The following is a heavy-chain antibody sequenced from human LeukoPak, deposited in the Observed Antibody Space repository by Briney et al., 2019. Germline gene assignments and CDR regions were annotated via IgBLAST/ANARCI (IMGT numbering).Heavy chain of an antibody. Sequence: GGSLRLSCAASGFTFDDYAMHWVRQAPGKGLEWVSGISWNSGSIGYADSVKGRFTISRDNAKNSLYLQMNSLRAEDTALYYCARGGYDLLTGYYTDFDYWGQGTLVTVSS. J-gene: IGHJ4*02. CDR3: ARGGYDLLTGYYTDFDY. V-gene: IGHV3-9*01. CDR1: GFTFDDYA. D-gene: IGHD3/OR15-3a*01. CDR2: ISWNSGSI.